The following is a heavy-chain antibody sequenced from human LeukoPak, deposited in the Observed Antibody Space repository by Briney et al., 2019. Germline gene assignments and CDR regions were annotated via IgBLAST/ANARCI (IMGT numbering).Heavy chain of an antibody. Sequence: SGGSLRLSCAASGFSVSSNYMNWVRQAPGKGLEWVSVIYSGGRTYYADSVKGRFIISRDNSKNTLYLQMNSLRAEDTAVYYCARGDRAASGFDYWGQGTLVTVSS. J-gene: IGHJ4*02. CDR2: IYSGGRT. CDR3: ARGDRAASGFDY. D-gene: IGHD2-15*01. CDR1: GFSVSSNY. V-gene: IGHV3-66*01.